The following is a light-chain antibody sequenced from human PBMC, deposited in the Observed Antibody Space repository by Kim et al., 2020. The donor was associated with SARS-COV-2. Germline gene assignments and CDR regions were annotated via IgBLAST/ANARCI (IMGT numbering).Light chain of an antibody. J-gene: IGKJ2*01. Sequence: ASVGDRITITCRASQRISSWLAWYQQKPGKAPKLLIYKASSLESEVPSRFSSSGSGTEFTLTVSSLQPDDFATYYCQQYNSYSYTFGHGTKLGI. CDR2: KAS. V-gene: IGKV1-5*03. CDR3: QQYNSYSYT. CDR1: QRISSW.